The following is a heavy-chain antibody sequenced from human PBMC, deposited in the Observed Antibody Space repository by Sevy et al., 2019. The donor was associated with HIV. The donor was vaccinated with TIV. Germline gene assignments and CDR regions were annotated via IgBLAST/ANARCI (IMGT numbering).Heavy chain of an antibody. CDR1: GFTFNSYA. D-gene: IGHD6-13*01. V-gene: IGHV3-23*01. CDR2: ITGSGGTT. CDR3: AKHRDTLAAAAYLDH. Sequence: GGSLRLSCAASGFTFNSYAMSWVRQAPGKGLEWVSSITGSGGTTYYTDSVKGRFTISRDNSKNMLYLQMNSLRPEDTALYSCAKHRDTLAAAAYLDHWGQGTLVTVSS. J-gene: IGHJ4*02.